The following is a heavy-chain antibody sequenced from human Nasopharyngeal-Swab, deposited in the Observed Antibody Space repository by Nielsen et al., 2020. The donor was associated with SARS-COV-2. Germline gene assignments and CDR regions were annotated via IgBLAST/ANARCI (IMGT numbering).Heavy chain of an antibody. D-gene: IGHD3-3*01. Sequence: GGSLRLSCAASGFTFSSYAMSWVRQAPGKGLEWVSTICGNSDTTFYADSVKGRFTISRDNSKNTLYLQMNNLRPEDTAMYYCASPVFGVVSDAFDLWGQGTMVTVSS. V-gene: IGHV3-23*01. J-gene: IGHJ3*01. CDR3: ASPVFGVVSDAFDL. CDR1: GFTFSSYA. CDR2: ICGNSDTT.